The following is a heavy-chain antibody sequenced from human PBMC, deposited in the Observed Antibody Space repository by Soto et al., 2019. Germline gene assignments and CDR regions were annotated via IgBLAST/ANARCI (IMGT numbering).Heavy chain of an antibody. CDR3: ASLGLLVVTAAFDY. V-gene: IGHV4-34*01. Sequence: QVQLQQWGAGLLKPSETLSLTCAVYGGSFSGYYWSWIRQPPGKGLEWIGEINHSGSTNYNPSLKSRVTISVDTSKNQFSLKLSSVTAADTAVYYCASLGLLVVTAAFDYWGQGTLVTVSS. CDR2: INHSGST. J-gene: IGHJ4*02. CDR1: GGSFSGYY. D-gene: IGHD2-21*02.